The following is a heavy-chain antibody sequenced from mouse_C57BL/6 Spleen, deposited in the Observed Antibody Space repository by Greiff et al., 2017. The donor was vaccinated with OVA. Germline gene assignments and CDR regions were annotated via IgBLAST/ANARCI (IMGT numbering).Heavy chain of an antibody. V-gene: IGHV1-69*01. Sequence: VQLQQPGAELVMPGASVKLSCKASGYTFTSYWMHWVKQRPGQGLEWIGEIDPSDSYTNYNQKFKGKSTLTVDKSSSTAYMQLSSLTSEDSAVYYSARLVDYAMDYWGQGTSGTVSS. CDR2: IDPSDSYT. CDR1: GYTFTSYW. J-gene: IGHJ4*01. CDR3: ARLVDYAMDY. D-gene: IGHD1-1*01.